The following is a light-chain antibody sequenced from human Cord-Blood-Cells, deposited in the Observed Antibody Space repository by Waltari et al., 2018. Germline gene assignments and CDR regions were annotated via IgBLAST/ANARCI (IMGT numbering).Light chain of an antibody. CDR2: EGS. J-gene: IGLJ3*02. Sequence: QSALTQPASVSGSPGQSITISCTGTSSDVGSYNLVSWYQQHPGKPPKLMIYEGSKRPSGVSHRFSGSKAGNTASLTISGLQAEDEADYYCCSYAGSSTLVFGGGTKLTVL. CDR1: SSDVGSYNL. CDR3: CSYAGSSTLV. V-gene: IGLV2-23*01.